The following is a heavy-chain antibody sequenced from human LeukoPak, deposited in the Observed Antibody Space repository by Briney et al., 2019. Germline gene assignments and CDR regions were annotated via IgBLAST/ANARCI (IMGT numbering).Heavy chain of an antibody. Sequence: PPETLSLTCAVYGGSFSGYYWSWIRQPPGKGLEWIGEINHSGSTNYNPSLKSRVTISVDTSKNQFSLKLSSVTAADTAVYYCAMVPLWLSHREYWGQGTLVTVSS. CDR1: GGSFSGYY. D-gene: IGHD3-9*01. CDR3: AMVPLWLSHREY. V-gene: IGHV4-34*01. CDR2: INHSGST. J-gene: IGHJ4*02.